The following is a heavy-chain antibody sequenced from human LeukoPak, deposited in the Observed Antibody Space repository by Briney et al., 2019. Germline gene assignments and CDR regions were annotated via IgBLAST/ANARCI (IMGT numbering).Heavy chain of an antibody. J-gene: IGHJ4*02. Sequence: SVKVSCKASGFTFSASAVQWVRQARGQRLEWIGWIVVGSGTTKYAQSLQGRLTITRDMSTSTAYMELSSLRSEDTAVYYCAAIGTEVGATTTPHFDYWGQGILVTVSS. CDR2: IVVGSGTT. CDR1: GFTFSASA. D-gene: IGHD1-26*01. V-gene: IGHV1-58*01. CDR3: AAIGTEVGATTTPHFDY.